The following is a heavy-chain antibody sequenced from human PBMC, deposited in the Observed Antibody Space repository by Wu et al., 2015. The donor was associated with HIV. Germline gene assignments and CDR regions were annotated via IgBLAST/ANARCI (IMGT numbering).Heavy chain of an antibody. CDR2: IIPILGTP. CDR1: GGSFSSYA. CDR3: AKEGGDIVMEELQLEVLDD. V-gene: IGHV1-69*11. Sequence: QVQLVQSGAEVKKPGASVKVSCKASGGSFSSYAISWVRQAPGQGLEWMGRIIPILGTPHYAQKFQDRVTITADESMTTVYLDLSSLRSEDTAIYYCAKEGGDIVMEELQLEVLDDWGREPWVTVSS. D-gene: IGHD2-15*01. J-gene: IGHJ4*02.